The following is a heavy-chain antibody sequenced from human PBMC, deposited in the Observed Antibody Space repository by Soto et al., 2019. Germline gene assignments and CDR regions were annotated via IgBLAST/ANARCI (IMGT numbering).Heavy chain of an antibody. CDR1: GFTFRSYG. D-gene: IGHD2-15*01. CDR3: HQDEYGDW. V-gene: IGHV3-30*03. J-gene: IGHJ4*02. Sequence: QVQLVESGGGVVQPGRSLRLSCAASGFTFRSYGINWVRQPLGKGLEWVAVISNDGSTQYYADSVKGRFTISGDHSKHPLFLQMNSLRAVAMAVYYCHQDEYGDWWGQGTLVTVSS. CDR2: ISNDGSTQ.